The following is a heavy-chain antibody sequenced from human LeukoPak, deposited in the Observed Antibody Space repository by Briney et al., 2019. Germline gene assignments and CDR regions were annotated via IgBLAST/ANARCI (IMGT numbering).Heavy chain of an antibody. CDR2: IFDSGNT. Sequence: SETLSLTCTVSGGSIINYFWSWIRQPPGKGLEWIGYIFDSGNTNYKPSLNSRVTMSLDTSKNQFSLKLSSVTAADSAIYYCARGGGDRNWFDPWGHGTLVTVSS. CDR3: ARGGGDRNWFDP. D-gene: IGHD2-21*02. CDR1: GGSIINYF. V-gene: IGHV4-59*01. J-gene: IGHJ5*02.